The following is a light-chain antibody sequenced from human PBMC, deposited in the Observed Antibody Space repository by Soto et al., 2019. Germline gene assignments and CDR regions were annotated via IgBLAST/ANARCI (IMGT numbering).Light chain of an antibody. CDR1: SSDVGGYNY. CDR3: SSYAGSSNV. V-gene: IGLV2-8*01. J-gene: IGLJ1*01. CDR2: EVN. Sequence: QSALAQPPSASRSPGQSVAISCTGTSSDVGGYNYVSWYQQHPGKAPKLMIYEVNKRPSGVPDRFSDSKSGNTASLTVSGLQAEDEADYYCSSYAGSSNVFGTGTKVTVL.